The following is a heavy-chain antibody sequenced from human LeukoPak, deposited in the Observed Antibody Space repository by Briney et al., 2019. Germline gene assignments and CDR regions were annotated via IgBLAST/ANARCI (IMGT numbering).Heavy chain of an antibody. CDR3: ARAAEGVLDY. Sequence: ASVKVSCKASGYTFTSYGISWVRQAPGQGLEWMGWISAYNGNTNYAQKFQGRVTITRNTSISTAYMELSSLRSEDTAVYYCARAAEGVLDYWGQGTLVTVSS. D-gene: IGHD4/OR15-4a*01. J-gene: IGHJ4*02. CDR2: ISAYNGNT. CDR1: GYTFTSYG. V-gene: IGHV1-18*01.